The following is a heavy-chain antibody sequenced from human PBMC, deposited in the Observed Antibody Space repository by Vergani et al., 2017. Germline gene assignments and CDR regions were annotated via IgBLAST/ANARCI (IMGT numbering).Heavy chain of an antibody. J-gene: IGHJ4*02. CDR1: GGAFNNYG. Sequence: QVHLVQSGAEVKKPGSSVKVTCKVSGGAFNNYGINWVRQAPGQGLEWMGRIIPMFGTANHAQKFQGRVTMTADESTSTAYMELISLTSQDTAMYYCARPHGDILPPDPRRLYYWGQGTLVTVSS. CDR2: IIPMFGTA. V-gene: IGHV1-69*13. CDR3: ARPHGDILPPDPRRLYY.